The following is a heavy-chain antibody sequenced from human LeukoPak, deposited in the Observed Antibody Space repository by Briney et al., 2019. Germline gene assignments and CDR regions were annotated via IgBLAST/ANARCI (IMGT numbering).Heavy chain of an antibody. V-gene: IGHV3-11*01. CDR1: GFTFRDFY. CDR3: ARGKRIFDL. D-gene: IGHD6-25*01. CDR2: MSNNGYSV. Sequence: PGGSLRLSRAGFGFTFRDFYMSWIRQAPGRGPEWVSYMSNNGYSVYYSASVKGRFTMSRDNGNSSLFLQMDSLRVDDTAVYYCARGKRIFDLWGQGVLVAVSS. J-gene: IGHJ4*02.